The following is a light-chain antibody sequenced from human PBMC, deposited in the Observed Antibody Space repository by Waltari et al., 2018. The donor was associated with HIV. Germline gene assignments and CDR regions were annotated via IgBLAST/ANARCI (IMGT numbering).Light chain of an antibody. J-gene: IGLJ2*01. CDR3: CSYAGSSTFVV. Sequence: SPLTQPASSSASPRQSTTTSCTGTRSDVGSSYLFSWYQQHPGKAPQLMIYKVSKRPSGVSNRFSGSKAGNTASLTSAGLQAEDEADYYCCSYAGSSTFVVFGGGTKLTVL. CDR1: RSDVGSSYL. V-gene: IGLV2-23*02. CDR2: KVS.